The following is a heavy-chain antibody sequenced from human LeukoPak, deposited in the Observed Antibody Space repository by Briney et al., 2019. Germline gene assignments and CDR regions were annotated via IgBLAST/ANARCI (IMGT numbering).Heavy chain of an antibody. Sequence: ASVKVSCKASGYTFTSYAMHWVRQAPGQRPEWMGWINAGNGNTKYSQKFQGRVTITRDTSASTAHMELSSLRSEDTAMYYCAREWVTTVLNDAFDFWGQGTMVTVSS. CDR1: GYTFTSYA. D-gene: IGHD4-17*01. CDR3: AREWVTTVLNDAFDF. CDR2: INAGNGNT. V-gene: IGHV1-3*01. J-gene: IGHJ3*01.